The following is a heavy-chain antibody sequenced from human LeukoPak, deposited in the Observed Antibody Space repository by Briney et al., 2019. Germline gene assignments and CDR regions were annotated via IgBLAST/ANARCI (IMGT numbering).Heavy chain of an antibody. D-gene: IGHD2-15*01. CDR1: GGSISSTNYY. V-gene: IGHV4-39*01. CDR2: IYYSGST. Sequence: SETLSLTCTVSGGSISSTNYYWGWIRQPPGKGLEWIGSIYYSGSTNYNPSLKSRVTISVDTSKNQFSLKLSSVTAADTAVYYCARGSRYCSGGSCYPGVNWFDPWGQGTLVTVSS. CDR3: ARGSRYCSGGSCYPGVNWFDP. J-gene: IGHJ5*02.